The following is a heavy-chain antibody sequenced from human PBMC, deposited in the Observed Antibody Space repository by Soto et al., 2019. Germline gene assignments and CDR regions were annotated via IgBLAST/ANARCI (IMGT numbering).Heavy chain of an antibody. CDR3: PTDPLTGDISFFVDY. CDR2: IKSKTDGGTT. J-gene: IGHJ4*02. CDR1: GFTFSNAW. D-gene: IGHD3-9*01. Sequence: GGSLRLSCAASGFTFSNAWMSWVRQAPGKGLEWVGRIKSKTDGGTTDYAVPVKGRFTISRDDSKNTLYLQMNSLKTADIAVYYCPTDPLTGDISFFVDYWGQGTLVTVSS. V-gene: IGHV3-15*01.